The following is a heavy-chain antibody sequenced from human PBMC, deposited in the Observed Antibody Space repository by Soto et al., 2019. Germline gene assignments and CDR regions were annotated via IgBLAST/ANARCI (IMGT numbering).Heavy chain of an antibody. J-gene: IGHJ4*02. Sequence: SETLSLTCTVSGTSISSYYWSWIRQPPGKGLEWIANIHYSGTTNYNPSLASRVTISVDTSKNQFSLKMTSVTAADRAIYFCARYHSYAIDYWGRGTLVTVSS. D-gene: IGHD2-8*01. V-gene: IGHV4-59*01. CDR2: IHYSGTT. CDR1: GTSISSYY. CDR3: ARYHSYAIDY.